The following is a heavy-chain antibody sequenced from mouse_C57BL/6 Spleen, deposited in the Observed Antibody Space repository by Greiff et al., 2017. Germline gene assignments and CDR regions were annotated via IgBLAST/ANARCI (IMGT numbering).Heavy chain of an antibody. CDR1: GYTFTSYT. CDR2: INPSSGYT. D-gene: IGHD1-1*01. CDR3: ERFITTVVATPYAMDY. J-gene: IGHJ4*01. Sequence: QVQLQQSGAELARPGASVKMSCKASGYTFTSYTMHWVKQRPGQGLEWIGYINPSSGYTKYNQKFKDKATLTADKSSSTAYMQLSSLTSEDSAVYYCERFITTVVATPYAMDYWGQGTSVTVSS. V-gene: IGHV1-4*01.